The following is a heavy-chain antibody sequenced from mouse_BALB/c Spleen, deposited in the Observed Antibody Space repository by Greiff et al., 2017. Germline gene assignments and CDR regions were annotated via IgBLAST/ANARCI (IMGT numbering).Heavy chain of an antibody. Sequence: DVKLQESGPELVKPEASVKISCKASGYTFTDYNMHWVKQSHGKSLEWIGYIYPYNGGTGYNQKFKSKATLTVDNSSSTAYMELRSLTSEDSAVYYCARSGAKGYRYDVEYFDVWGAGTTVTVSS. V-gene: IGHV1S29*02. CDR3: ARSGAKGYRYDVEYFDV. CDR1: GYTFTDYN. CDR2: IYPYNGGT. J-gene: IGHJ1*01. D-gene: IGHD2-14*01.